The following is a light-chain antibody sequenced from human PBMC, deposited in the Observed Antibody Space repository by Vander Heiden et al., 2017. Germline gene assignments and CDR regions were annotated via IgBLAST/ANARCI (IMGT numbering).Light chain of an antibody. Sequence: QPALPHPAPLSGPPGQPIPISCTGTSSDVGDYDSVSWYQHHPGKAPKLIIYEVTNRPSGVSHRFSGSKSGTTASLTISGLLAEDEANYYCSSYTSSNTPFVFGSGTMITVL. CDR2: EVT. J-gene: IGLJ1*01. CDR3: SSYTSSNTPFV. V-gene: IGLV2-14*01. CDR1: SSDVGDYDS.